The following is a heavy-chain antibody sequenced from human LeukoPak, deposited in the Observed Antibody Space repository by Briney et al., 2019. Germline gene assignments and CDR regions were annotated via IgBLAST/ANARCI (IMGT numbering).Heavy chain of an antibody. Sequence: SGGSLRLSCADSGFTFGAFWMSWVRQAPGRGLQWVASMKGDGSLIYYLDSVKGRFTISRDNAKNTLYLQMNSLRAEDTAVYYCARDLDRYYFDYWGQGTLVTVSS. CDR3: ARDLDRYYFDY. V-gene: IGHV3-7*01. J-gene: IGHJ4*02. CDR1: GFTFGAFW. CDR2: MKGDGSLI.